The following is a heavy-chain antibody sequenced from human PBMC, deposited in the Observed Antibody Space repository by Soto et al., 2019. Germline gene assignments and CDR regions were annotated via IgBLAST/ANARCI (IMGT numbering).Heavy chain of an antibody. CDR3: ARVGHYYDSSGTTGNAFDI. CDR2: ISAYNGNT. V-gene: IGHV1-18*01. Sequence: DSVKVSCKASGYTFTSYGISWVRQEPGQGIEWMGWISAYNGNTNYALKLQGRVTMTTDTSTTTAYMELRRLRAADTAVYYCARVGHYYDSSGTTGNAFDIWSQGTKVTVSS. D-gene: IGHD3-22*01. J-gene: IGHJ3*02. CDR1: GYTFTSYG.